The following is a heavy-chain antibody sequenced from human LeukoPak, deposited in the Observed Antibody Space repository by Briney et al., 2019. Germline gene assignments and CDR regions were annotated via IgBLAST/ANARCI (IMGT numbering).Heavy chain of an antibody. J-gene: IGHJ4*02. CDR3: ARRTCTGGTCYPLDY. V-gene: IGHV3-23*01. CDR1: RFTFTSSD. Sequence: GGSLRLSCAASRFTFTSSDMHRVRQAPRKGLEWVSAISAGGGCTYYADSAKGRFTITRDNSKNTLYLQIHGLRAEDTAVYYCARRTCTGGTCYPLDYWGQGTLVTVSS. CDR2: ISAGGGCT. D-gene: IGHD2-15*01.